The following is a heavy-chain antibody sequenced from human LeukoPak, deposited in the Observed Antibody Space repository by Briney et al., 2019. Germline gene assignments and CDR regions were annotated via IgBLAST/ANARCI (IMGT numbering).Heavy chain of an antibody. CDR3: ARLGLEVGGPNWFDP. D-gene: IGHD1-1*01. J-gene: IGHJ5*02. Sequence: GGSLRLSCAAPGFSFSSNWMGWVRQAPGKGLEWVAHIKRDGSQKYYLDSVKGRFTISRDNAKNSLYLQMNSLRVEDTGVYYCARLGLEVGGPNWFDPWGQGTLVTVSS. V-gene: IGHV3-7*01. CDR2: IKRDGSQK. CDR1: GFSFSSNW.